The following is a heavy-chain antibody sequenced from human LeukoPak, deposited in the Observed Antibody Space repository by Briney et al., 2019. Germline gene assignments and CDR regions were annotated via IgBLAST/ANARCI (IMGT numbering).Heavy chain of an antibody. CDR2: ISYDGSNK. D-gene: IGHD3-22*01. CDR1: GFTFSSYA. J-gene: IGHJ3*02. V-gene: IGHV3-30-3*01. CDR3: ARDWRPLDSGGYRGRNAFDI. Sequence: GRSLRLSCAASGFTFSSYAMHWVRQAPGKGLEWVAVISYDGSNKYYADSVKGRFTISRDNSKNTLYLQMNSLRAEDTAVYYCARDWRPLDSGGYRGRNAFDIWGQGTMVTVSS.